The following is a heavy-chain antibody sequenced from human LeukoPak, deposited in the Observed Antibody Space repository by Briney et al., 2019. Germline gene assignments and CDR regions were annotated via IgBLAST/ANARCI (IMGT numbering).Heavy chain of an antibody. CDR3: VKGYCSSTSCPTRDY. D-gene: IGHD2-2*01. V-gene: IGHV3-64D*06. CDR2: ISSYGGST. Sequence: PGESLTLSCSASGFTFSSYDMHWVRQPPGKGLEYVWAISSYGGSTYYAAYVKGRFTSSRDNSKNKLYLQMSSLRDEDRAVYYCVKGYCSSTSCPTRDYWGQGTLVTVSS. J-gene: IGHJ4*02. CDR1: GFTFSSYD.